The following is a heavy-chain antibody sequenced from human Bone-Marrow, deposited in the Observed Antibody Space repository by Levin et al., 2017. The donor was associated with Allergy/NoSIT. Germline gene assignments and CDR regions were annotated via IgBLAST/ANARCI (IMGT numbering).Heavy chain of an antibody. CDR2: ISGSSSYI. Sequence: PGGSLRLSCVGSGFNFINYNMNWVRQAPGKGLEWVSSISGSSSYINYADSVKGRFTISRDNAESTVYLQMTSLTADDTAVYYCARDTEDDYYYFYGMDVWGQGTTVTVSS. D-gene: IGHD1-1*01. CDR1: GFNFINYN. J-gene: IGHJ6*02. CDR3: ARDTEDDYYYFYGMDV. V-gene: IGHV3-21*06.